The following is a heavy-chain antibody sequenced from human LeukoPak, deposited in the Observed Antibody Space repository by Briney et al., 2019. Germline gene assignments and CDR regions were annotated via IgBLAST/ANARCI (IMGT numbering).Heavy chain of an antibody. J-gene: IGHJ4*02. V-gene: IGHV3-23*01. CDR3: AKDLTLYGDFPYFDS. CDR1: GFTLSTYS. D-gene: IGHD4-17*01. CDR2: VTPNGGGT. Sequence: PGGSLRLSCAASGFTLSTYSMNWVRQAPGKGLEWVAAVTPNGGGTYYTGSVEGRFTISRDNSKNTLFLQMSSLRAEDTALYYCAKDLTLYGDFPYFDSWGQGTLVTVSS.